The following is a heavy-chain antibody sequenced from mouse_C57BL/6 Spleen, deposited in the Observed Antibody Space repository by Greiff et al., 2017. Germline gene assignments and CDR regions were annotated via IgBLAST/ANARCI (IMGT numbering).Heavy chain of an antibody. V-gene: IGHV5-6*01. J-gene: IGHJ4*01. CDR3: ARRLYYDYDDYAMDY. D-gene: IGHD2-4*01. CDR2: ISSGGSYT. CDR1: GFTFSSYG. Sequence: EVMLVESGGDLVKPGGSLKLSCAASGFTFSSYGMSWVRQTPDKRLEWVATISSGGSYTYYPDSVKGRFTISRDNAKNTLYLQMSSLKSEDTAMYYCARRLYYDYDDYAMDYWGQGTSVTVSS.